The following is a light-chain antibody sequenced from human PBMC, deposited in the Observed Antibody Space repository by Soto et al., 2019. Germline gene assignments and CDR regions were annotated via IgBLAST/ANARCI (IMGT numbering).Light chain of an antibody. J-gene: IGLJ2*01. CDR2: SNN. Sequence: QSALTQPRSVSGSPGQSVTISCTGTRSDVGGYAYISWYQQHPGKVPKLIIYSNNQRPSGVPDRFSGSKSGTSASLAISGLQSEDEADYYCAAWDDSLNGPHVVFGGGTKLTVL. CDR3: AAWDDSLNGPHVV. CDR1: RSDVGGYAY. V-gene: IGLV2-11*01.